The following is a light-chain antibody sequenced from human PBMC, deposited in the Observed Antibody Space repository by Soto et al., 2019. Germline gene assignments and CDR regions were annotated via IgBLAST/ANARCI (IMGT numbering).Light chain of an antibody. J-gene: IGKJ4*01. CDR2: LGS. CDR1: QSLLHSNGYNY. V-gene: IGKV2-28*01. CDR3: MQALQTPLT. Sequence: DIVMTRSPLSLPVTPGEPASISCRSSQSLLHSNGYNYLDWYLQKPGQSPQLLIYLGSNRSSEVPDRFSGSGSGTDFTLKISRVEAEDVGVYYCMQALQTPLTVGGGTKVDIK.